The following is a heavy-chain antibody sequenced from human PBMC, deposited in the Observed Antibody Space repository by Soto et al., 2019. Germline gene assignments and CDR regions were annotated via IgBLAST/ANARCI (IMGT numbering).Heavy chain of an antibody. CDR1: GGSVSSGSYY. V-gene: IGHV4-61*01. CDR2: IYYSGST. Sequence: PSETLSRTCTVAGGSVSSGSYYWSWIRQPPGKGLEWIGYIYYSGSTNYDPSLKSRVTISVDTSKNQFSLKLSSVTAADTAVYYCARDQYGSGGSCYLDWGQGTLVTVSS. CDR3: ARDQYGSGGSCYLD. D-gene: IGHD2-15*01. J-gene: IGHJ4*02.